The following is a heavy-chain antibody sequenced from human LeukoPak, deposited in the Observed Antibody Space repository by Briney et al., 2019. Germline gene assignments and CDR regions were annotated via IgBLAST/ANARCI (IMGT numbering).Heavy chain of an antibody. Sequence: PSETLSLTCAVYGGSFSGYYWSWIRQTPGKGLEWTGEINHSGSTNYNPSLKSRVTISVDTSKNQFSLKLSSVTAADTAVYYCARGRPDAFDIWGQGTMVTVSS. CDR1: GGSFSGYY. CDR2: INHSGST. CDR3: ARGRPDAFDI. V-gene: IGHV4-34*01. J-gene: IGHJ3*02.